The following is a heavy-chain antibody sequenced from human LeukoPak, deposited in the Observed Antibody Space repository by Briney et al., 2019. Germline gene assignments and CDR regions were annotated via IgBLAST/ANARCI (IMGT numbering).Heavy chain of an antibody. J-gene: IGHJ4*02. V-gene: IGHV3-48*03. CDR3: AKPLFSSGYD. D-gene: IGHD3-22*01. CDR2: ISTSGSTI. CDR1: GFTFSSYE. Sequence: GGSLRFSCAASGFTFSSYEMNWVRQAPGKGLEWVSYISTSGSTINYADSVKGRFTISRDNAKNSLYLQMNSLRAEDTAVYYCAKPLFSSGYDWGLGTLVTVSS.